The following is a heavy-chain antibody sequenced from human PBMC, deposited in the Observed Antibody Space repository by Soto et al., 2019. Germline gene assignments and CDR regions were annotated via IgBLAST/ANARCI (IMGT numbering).Heavy chain of an antibody. CDR1: GGSISSSSYY. J-gene: IGHJ6*02. V-gene: IGHV4-39*01. Sequence: SETLSLTCTVSGGSISSSSYYWGWIRQPPGKGLEWIGSIYYSGSTYYNPSLKSRVTISVDTSKNQFSLKLSSVTAADTAGYYCARHPDSESGWYPLNYYYGMDVWGQGTTVTVYS. D-gene: IGHD6-19*01. CDR3: ARHPDSESGWYPLNYYYGMDV. CDR2: IYYSGST.